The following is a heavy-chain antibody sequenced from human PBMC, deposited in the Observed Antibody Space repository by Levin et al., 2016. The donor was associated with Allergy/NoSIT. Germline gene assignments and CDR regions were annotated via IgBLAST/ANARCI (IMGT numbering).Heavy chain of an antibody. Sequence: WIRQPPGKGLEWIGYIYYSGSTYYNPSLKSRVTISVDTSKNQFSLKLSSVTAADTAVYYCARVGYSSRPNYWYFDLWGRGTLVTVSS. CDR2: IYYSGST. V-gene: IGHV4-31*02. D-gene: IGHD6-13*01. J-gene: IGHJ2*01. CDR3: ARVGYSSRPNYWYFDL.